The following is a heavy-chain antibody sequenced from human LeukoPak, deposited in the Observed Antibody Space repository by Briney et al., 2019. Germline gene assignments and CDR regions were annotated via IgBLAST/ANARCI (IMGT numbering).Heavy chain of an antibody. CDR3: ARGPGGYDN. D-gene: IGHD3-16*01. Sequence: GGSLRLSCAASGFTVSSNYMTWVRQAPGKGLEWVSVIFGGGSTYYADSVKGRFTISRDNSKNTLFLQMNSLRVEDTAVYYCARGPGGYDNWGQGTLVSVSS. CDR1: GFTVSSNY. V-gene: IGHV3-66*01. J-gene: IGHJ4*02. CDR2: IFGGGST.